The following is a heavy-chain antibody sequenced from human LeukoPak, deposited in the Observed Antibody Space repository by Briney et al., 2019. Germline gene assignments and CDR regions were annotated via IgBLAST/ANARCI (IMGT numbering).Heavy chain of an antibody. V-gene: IGHV4-30-2*01. J-gene: IGHJ3*02. CDR2: IYHSGST. D-gene: IGHD5-18*01. Sequence: SETLSLTCAVSGGSISSGGYSWRWIRQPPGKGLEWIGYIYHSGSTYYNPSLKSRVTISVDRSKNQFSLKLSSVTAADTAVYYCARGASAMVTGSAAFDIWGQGTMVTVSS. CDR3: ARGASAMVTGSAAFDI. CDR1: GGSISSGGYS.